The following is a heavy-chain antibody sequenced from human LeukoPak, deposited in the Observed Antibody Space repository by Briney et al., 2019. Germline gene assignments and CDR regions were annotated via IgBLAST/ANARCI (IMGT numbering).Heavy chain of an antibody. J-gene: IGHJ4*02. V-gene: IGHV3-21*01. CDR1: GFTFSSYS. CDR3: ARSGSLPIPDY. Sequence: GGSLRLSCAASGFTFSSYSMNWVRQAPGKGLEWVSSISSSSRYIYYADSVKGRFTISRDNAKNSLYLQMNSLRAEDTAVYYCARSGSLPIPDYWGQGTLVTVSS. D-gene: IGHD1-26*01. CDR2: ISSSSRYI.